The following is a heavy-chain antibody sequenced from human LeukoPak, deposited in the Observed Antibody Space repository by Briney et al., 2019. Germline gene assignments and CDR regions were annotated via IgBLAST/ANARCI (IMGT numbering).Heavy chain of an antibody. J-gene: IGHJ4*02. CDR2: INHSGSA. Sequence: PSETLSLTCAVSGGSFSGYYWTWIRQPPGKGLEWIGEINHSGSANYNPSLKSRVTIDTSKNQFSLKLSSVTAADTAVYYCARARYSSGGTFDYWGQGTLVTVSS. CDR3: ARARYSSGGTFDY. CDR1: GGSFSGYY. D-gene: IGHD6-25*01. V-gene: IGHV4-34*01.